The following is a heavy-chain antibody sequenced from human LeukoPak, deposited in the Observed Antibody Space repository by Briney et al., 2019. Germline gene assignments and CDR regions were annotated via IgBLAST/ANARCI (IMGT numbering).Heavy chain of an antibody. J-gene: IGHJ4*02. Sequence: GGSLRLSCATSGFTFDEHAMHWVRQVPGRGLEWVSLISGDGANEYYADSVKGRFTISRDNSRNSLFLQMNSLRAEDTAVYYCARALSSGWHWDFDYWGQGTLVTVSS. CDR3: ARALSSGWHWDFDY. CDR1: GFTFDEHA. CDR2: ISGDGANE. D-gene: IGHD6-19*01. V-gene: IGHV3-43*02.